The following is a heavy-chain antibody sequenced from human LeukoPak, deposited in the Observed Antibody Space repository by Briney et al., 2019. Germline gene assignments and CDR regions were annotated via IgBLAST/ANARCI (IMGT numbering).Heavy chain of an antibody. V-gene: IGHV3-23*01. D-gene: IGHD3-16*02. CDR2: ISGSGVST. J-gene: IGHJ4*02. CDR1: GFTFSNYA. CDR3: AKGSGSDHHYDFDY. Sequence: GGSLRLSCAASGFTFSNYAMTWVRQAPRKGLEWVSTISGSGVSTYYADSVKGRFTISRDNSKSTLYLQMNSLRAEDTAEYYCAKGSGSDHHYDFDYWGQGTLVTVSS.